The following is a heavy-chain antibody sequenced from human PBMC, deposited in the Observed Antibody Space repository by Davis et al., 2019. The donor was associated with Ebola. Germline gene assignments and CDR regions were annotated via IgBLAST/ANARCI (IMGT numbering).Heavy chain of an antibody. CDR3: ARAQFPTTSDH. J-gene: IGHJ4*02. V-gene: IGHV1-18*01. CDR1: GYTFTSYD. D-gene: IGHD1-1*01. CDR2: INPHNGNT. Sequence: AASVKVSCKASGYTFTSYDINWVRQATGQGLEWMGWINPHNGNTNYAQNVQGRVTMTTDTSTSTAYMEVGILRSDDTAVYYCARAQFPTTSDHWGQGTLVTVSS.